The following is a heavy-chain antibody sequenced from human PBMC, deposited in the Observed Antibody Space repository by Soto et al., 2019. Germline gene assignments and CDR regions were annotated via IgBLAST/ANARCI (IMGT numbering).Heavy chain of an antibody. CDR1: GDSLSSGGHY. V-gene: IGHV4-31*03. D-gene: IGHD3-9*01. CDR3: ARVDHRGYFAILTDY. Sequence: PSETLSLTCTVSGDSLSSGGHYWSWIRQHPGKGLEWIGHXXXXXXXYYSPSLRSRVTISADMSKNQFSLNLRSVTAADTAVYYCARVDHRGYFAILTDYWGQGTLVTAPQ. CDR2: XXXXXXX. J-gene: IGHJ4*02.